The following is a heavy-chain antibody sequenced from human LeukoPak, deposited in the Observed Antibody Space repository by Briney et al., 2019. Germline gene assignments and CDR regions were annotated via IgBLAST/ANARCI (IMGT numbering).Heavy chain of an antibody. J-gene: IGHJ4*02. V-gene: IGHV3-7*01. CDR3: ARDVRRGSIDY. Sequence: PGGSLRLSCEASGFTFTTYWMGWVRQAPGKGLEWVASIKEDGSEKNYVDSVRGRLTISRDNAKNSLYLQMNSLRAEDTAVYYCARDVRRGSIDYWGQGTLVTVSS. CDR1: GFTFTTYW. CDR2: IKEDGSEK. D-gene: IGHD1-26*01.